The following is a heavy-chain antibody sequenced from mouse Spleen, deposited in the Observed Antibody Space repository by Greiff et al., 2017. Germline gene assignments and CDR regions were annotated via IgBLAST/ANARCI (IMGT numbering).Heavy chain of an antibody. D-gene: IGHD1-1*01. V-gene: IGHV5-17*01. CDR3: AREGSRIYWYFDV. Sequence: EVKLVESGGGLVKPGGSLKLSCAASGFTFSDYGMHWVRQAPEKGLEWVAYISSGSSTIYYADTVKGRFTISRDNAKNTLFLQMTSLRSEDTAMYYCAREGSRIYWYFDVWGAGTTVTVSS. CDR2: ISSGSSTI. CDR1: GFTFSDYG. J-gene: IGHJ1*01.